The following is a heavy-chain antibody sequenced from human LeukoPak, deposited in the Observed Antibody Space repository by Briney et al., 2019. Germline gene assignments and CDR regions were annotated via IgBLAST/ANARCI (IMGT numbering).Heavy chain of an antibody. Sequence: GGSLRLSCAASGFTFSSYVMSWVRQAPGEGLEWVSAVIGSYTYYADSVKGRFTISRDNSKNTLFLEMDSLRAGDTAVYYCAKGSSSSRPYYFDSWGLGTLVIVSS. CDR2: VIGSYT. CDR1: GFTFSSYV. CDR3: AKGSSSSRPYYFDS. J-gene: IGHJ4*02. D-gene: IGHD6-13*01. V-gene: IGHV3-23*01.